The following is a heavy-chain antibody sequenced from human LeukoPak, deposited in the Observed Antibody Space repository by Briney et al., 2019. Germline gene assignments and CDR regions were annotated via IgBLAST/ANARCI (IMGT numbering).Heavy chain of an antibody. CDR1: GGSISSGGYY. D-gene: IGHD1-7*01. Sequence: TSETLSLTCTVSGGSISSGGYYWSWIRQHPGKSLEWIGYIYYSGSTYYNPSLKSRVTISVDTSKNQFSLKLSSVTAADTAVYYCARARRAGTTFGALGYWGQGTLVTVSS. CDR3: ARARRAGTTFGALGY. CDR2: IYYSGST. V-gene: IGHV4-31*03. J-gene: IGHJ4*02.